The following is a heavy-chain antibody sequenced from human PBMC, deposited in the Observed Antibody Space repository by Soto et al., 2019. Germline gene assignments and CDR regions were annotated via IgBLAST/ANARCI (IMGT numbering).Heavy chain of an antibody. CDR3: ARDGMVRGVIEGGFDY. V-gene: IGHV3-21*01. J-gene: IGHJ4*02. CDR1: GFTFSSYS. D-gene: IGHD3-10*01. CDR2: ISSSSSYI. Sequence: EVQLAESGGGLVKPGGSLRLSCAASGFTFSSYSMNWVRQAPGKGLEWVSSISSSSSYIYYADSVKGRFTISRDNAKNSLYLQMNSLRAEDTAVYYCARDGMVRGVIEGGFDYWGQGTLVTVSS.